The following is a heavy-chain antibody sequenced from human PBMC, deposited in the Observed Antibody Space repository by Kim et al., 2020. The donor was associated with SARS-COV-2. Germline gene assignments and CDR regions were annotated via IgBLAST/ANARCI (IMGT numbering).Heavy chain of an antibody. CDR2: ISYDGSNK. V-gene: IGHV3-30-3*01. CDR3: ARDRKAVASYFDY. Sequence: GGSLRLSCAASGFTFSSYAMHWVRQAPGKGLEWVAVISYDGSNKYYADSVKGRFTISRDNSKNTLYLQMNSLRAEDTAVYYCARDRKAVASYFDYWGQGTLVTVSS. CDR1: GFTFSSYA. J-gene: IGHJ4*02. D-gene: IGHD6-19*01.